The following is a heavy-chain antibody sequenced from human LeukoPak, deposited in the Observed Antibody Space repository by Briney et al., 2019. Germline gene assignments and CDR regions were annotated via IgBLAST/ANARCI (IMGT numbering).Heavy chain of an antibody. CDR2: IKQDGSEK. V-gene: IGHV3-7*01. D-gene: IGHD6-13*01. CDR3: AGPYSSSWYSLDY. CDR1: GFTFSSYW. Sequence: GGSLRLSCAASGFTFSSYWMSWVRQAPGKGLEWVANIKQDGSEKYYVDSVKGRFTISRDNAKNSLYLRMNSLRAEDTAVYYCAGPYSSSWYSLDYWGQGTLVTVSS. J-gene: IGHJ4*02.